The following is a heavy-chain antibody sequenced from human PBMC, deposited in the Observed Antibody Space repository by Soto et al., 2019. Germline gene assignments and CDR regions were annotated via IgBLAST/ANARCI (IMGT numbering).Heavy chain of an antibody. Sequence: GSLRLSCAASGFTFSSYSMNWVRQAPGKGLEWVSYISSSSSTIYYADSVKGRFTISRDNAKNSLYLQMNSLRDEDTAVYYCARDPSAIAAAGRTYYYYGMDVWGQGTTVTVSS. D-gene: IGHD6-13*01. CDR1: GFTFSSYS. J-gene: IGHJ6*02. CDR2: ISSSSSTI. V-gene: IGHV3-48*02. CDR3: ARDPSAIAAAGRTYYYYGMDV.